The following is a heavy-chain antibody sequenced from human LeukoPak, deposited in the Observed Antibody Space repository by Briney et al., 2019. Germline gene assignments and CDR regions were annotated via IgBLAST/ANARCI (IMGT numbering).Heavy chain of an antibody. J-gene: IGHJ6*03. CDR1: GDSMHSYY. Sequence: PSETLSLTCTVSGDSMHSYYWCWIRQSPEKGLEWIGRAYSGVNAYYNPSLQSRVTISVDNSNNQFSLDLASVTAADTALYYCAREKSGTLTRAYYYIDVWGKGITVTVSS. CDR3: AREKSGTLTRAYYYIDV. V-gene: IGHV4-4*07. D-gene: IGHD1-26*01. CDR2: AYSGVNA.